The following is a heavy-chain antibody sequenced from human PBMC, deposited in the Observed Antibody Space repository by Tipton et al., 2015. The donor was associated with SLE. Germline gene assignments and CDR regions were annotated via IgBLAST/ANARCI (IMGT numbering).Heavy chain of an antibody. D-gene: IGHD3-3*01. CDR1: GGSIANYNYY. CDR2: VSTTGIT. V-gene: IGHV4-61*02. J-gene: IGHJ4*02. CDR3: ARSPGDFWSGLGY. Sequence: TLSLTCNVSGGSIANYNYYWSWIRQPAGKGLEWIGRVSTTGITNYNPSLKSRVTISVDTSKNHFSLKLRSVTAADTAVYYCARSPGDFWSGLGYWGQGTLVTVSS.